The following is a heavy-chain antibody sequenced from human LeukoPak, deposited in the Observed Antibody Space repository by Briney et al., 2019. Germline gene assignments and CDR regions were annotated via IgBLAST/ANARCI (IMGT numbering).Heavy chain of an antibody. D-gene: IGHD6-19*01. J-gene: IGHJ1*01. CDR2: ISWNSGSI. CDR3: AKMSEYSSGWYQH. CDR1: GFTFDDYA. Sequence: PGRSLRLSCAASGFTFDDYAMHWVRQAPGKGLKWVSGISWNSGSIGYANSVKGRFTISRDNAKNSLYLQMNSLRAEDTALYYCAKMSEYSSGWYQHWGQGTLVTVSS. V-gene: IGHV3-9*01.